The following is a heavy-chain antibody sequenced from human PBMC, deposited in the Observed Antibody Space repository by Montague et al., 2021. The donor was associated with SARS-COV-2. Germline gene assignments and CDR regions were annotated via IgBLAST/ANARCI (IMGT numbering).Heavy chain of an antibody. V-gene: IGHV4-59*01. CDR2: IYYSGST. CDR1: GGSISTYY. Sequence: SETLSLTCSVSGGSISTYYWSWIRQPPGKGLEWIGYIYYSGSTNYNPSLKSRVTISIDTSKNQFSLELSSVTAADMAVYYCASPGGYCTGGSCNYVYWGQGTLVTVSS. CDR3: ASPGGYCTGGSCNYVY. D-gene: IGHD2-15*01. J-gene: IGHJ4*02.